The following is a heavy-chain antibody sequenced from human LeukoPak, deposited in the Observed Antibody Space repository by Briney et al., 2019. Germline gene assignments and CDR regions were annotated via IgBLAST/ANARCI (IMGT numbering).Heavy chain of an antibody. D-gene: IGHD2-2*01. J-gene: IGHJ5*02. CDR1: GGSFSGYY. CDR3: ARIAHGYCSSTSCPRGRFDP. Sequence: SETLSLTCAVYGGSFSGYYWSWIRQPPGKGLEWIGEINHSGSTNYNPSLKSRVTISVDTSKNQFSLKLSSVTAADTAVYYCARIAHGYCSSTSCPRGRFDPWGQGTLVTVSS. CDR2: INHSGST. V-gene: IGHV4-34*01.